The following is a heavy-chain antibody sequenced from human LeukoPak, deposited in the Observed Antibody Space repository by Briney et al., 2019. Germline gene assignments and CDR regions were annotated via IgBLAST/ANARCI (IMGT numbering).Heavy chain of an antibody. D-gene: IGHD6-19*01. Sequence: PSETLSLTCTVSGGSISSSSYYWGWIREPPGKGLEWIGRIYTSGSTNYNPSLKSRVTMSVDTSKNQFSLKLSSVTAADTAVYYCARVGKDRYSSGWYSFFDYWGQGTLVTVSS. J-gene: IGHJ4*02. CDR2: IYTSGST. V-gene: IGHV4-39*07. CDR1: GGSISSSSYY. CDR3: ARVGKDRYSSGWYSFFDY.